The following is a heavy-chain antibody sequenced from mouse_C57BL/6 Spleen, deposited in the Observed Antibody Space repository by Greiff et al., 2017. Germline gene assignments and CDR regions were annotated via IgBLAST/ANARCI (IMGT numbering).Heavy chain of an antibody. CDR3: ARTGAAQAAWFAY. V-gene: IGHV1-80*01. CDR2: IYPGDGDT. J-gene: IGHJ3*01. Sequence: VQLQQSGAELVKPGASVKISCKASGYAFSSYWMNWVKQRPGKGLEWIGQIYPGDGDTNYNGKFKGKATLTADKSSSTAYMQLSSLTSEDSAVYFCARTGAAQAAWFAYWGQGTLVTVSA. D-gene: IGHD3-2*02. CDR1: GYAFSSYW.